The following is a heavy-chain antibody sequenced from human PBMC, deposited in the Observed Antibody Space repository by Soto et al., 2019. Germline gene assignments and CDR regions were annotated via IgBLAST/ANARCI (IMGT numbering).Heavy chain of an antibody. D-gene: IGHD1-26*01. CDR2: ISDSGGST. J-gene: IGHJ1*01. V-gene: IGHV3-23*01. CDR3: AKGWELLRYFQH. Sequence: GGSLRLSCAVSGFTFRSYAMSWVRQAPGKGLEWVSAISDSGGSTYYADSVKGRFTISRDHSKNTLYLQMNSLRAEDTAVYYCAKGWELLRYFQHCGQGTLFTVS. CDR1: GFTFRSYA.